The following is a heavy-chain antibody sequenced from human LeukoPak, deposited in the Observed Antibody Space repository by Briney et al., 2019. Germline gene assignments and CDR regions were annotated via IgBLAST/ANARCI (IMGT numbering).Heavy chain of an antibody. J-gene: IGHJ6*03. Sequence: PSETLSLTCTVSGGSISSSSYYWGWIRQPPGKGLEWIGSIYYSGSTYYNPSLKSRVTISVDTSKNQFSLKLSSVTAADTAVYYCASYSIPRGYYYYYMDVWGKGTTVTVSS. CDR2: IYYSGST. V-gene: IGHV4-39*07. CDR3: ASYSIPRGYYYYYMDV. CDR1: GGSISSSSYY. D-gene: IGHD4-11*01.